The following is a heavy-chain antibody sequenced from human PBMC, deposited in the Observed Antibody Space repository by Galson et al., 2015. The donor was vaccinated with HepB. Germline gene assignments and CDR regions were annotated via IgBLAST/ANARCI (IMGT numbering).Heavy chain of an antibody. D-gene: IGHD6-13*01. CDR2: IVVGSGNT. CDR1: GFTFTSSA. J-gene: IGHJ4*02. V-gene: IGHV1-58*02. Sequence: SVKVSCKASGFTFTSSAMQWVRQARGQRLEWIGWIVVGSGNTNYAQKFQERVTITRDMSTSTAYMELSSLRSEDTAVYYCAAEGTHSSSWSKIDYWGQGTLVTVSS. CDR3: AAEGTHSSSWSKIDY.